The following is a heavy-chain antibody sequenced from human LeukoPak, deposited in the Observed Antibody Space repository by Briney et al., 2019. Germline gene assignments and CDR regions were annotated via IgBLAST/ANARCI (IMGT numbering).Heavy chain of an antibody. CDR3: AREGPAGYFDY. Sequence: PSETLSLTCAVYGGSFSGYYWSWIRQPPGKGLEWIGEINHSGSTNYNPSLKSRVTISVDTSKNQFSLKLSSVTAADTAVYYCAREGPAGYFDYWGQGTLVTVSS. CDR2: INHSGST. V-gene: IGHV4-34*01. CDR1: GGSFSGYY. J-gene: IGHJ4*02.